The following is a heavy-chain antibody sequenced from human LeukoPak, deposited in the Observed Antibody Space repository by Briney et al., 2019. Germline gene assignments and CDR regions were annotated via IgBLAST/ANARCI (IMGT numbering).Heavy chain of an antibody. CDR3: ASTYCSSTSCSLNAFDI. Sequence: GASVKVSCKASGYTFTSYGISWVRQAPGQGLEWMGWISAYNGNTNYAQKLQGRVTMTTDTSTSTAYMELRSLRSDDTAVYYCASTYCSSTSCSLNAFDIWGQGTMVTVSS. V-gene: IGHV1-18*01. CDR1: GYTFTSYG. CDR2: ISAYNGNT. D-gene: IGHD2-2*01. J-gene: IGHJ3*02.